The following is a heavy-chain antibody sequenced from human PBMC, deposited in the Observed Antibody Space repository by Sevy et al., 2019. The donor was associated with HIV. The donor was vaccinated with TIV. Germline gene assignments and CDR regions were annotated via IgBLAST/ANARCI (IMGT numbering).Heavy chain of an antibody. V-gene: IGHV1-18*04. J-gene: IGHJ4*02. CDR2: ISAYNRNT. D-gene: IGHD3-10*01. CDR1: GYTFTSYG. Sequence: APVKVSCKASGYTFTSYGISWVGQAPGQGLEWMGWISAYNRNTNYAQKLQGRVTMTTDTSTSTAYMELRSLRSGDTAVYYCARDRDSGREILALNYWGQGTPVSVSS. CDR3: ARDRDSGREILALNY.